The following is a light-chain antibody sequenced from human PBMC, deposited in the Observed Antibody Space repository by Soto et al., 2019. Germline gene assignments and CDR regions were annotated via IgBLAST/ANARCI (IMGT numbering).Light chain of an antibody. CDR2: STN. J-gene: IGLJ3*02. CDR1: SGSVSTTSY. Sequence: QTVVTQEPSFSVSPGGTVTLTCGLTSGSVSTTSYPSWYQQTPDQAPRTLIYSTNTRSSGVPDRFSGSILGSKAALTITGAQADDESDYYCVLYMGSGIWVFGGGTKLTVL. CDR3: VLYMGSGIWV. V-gene: IGLV8-61*01.